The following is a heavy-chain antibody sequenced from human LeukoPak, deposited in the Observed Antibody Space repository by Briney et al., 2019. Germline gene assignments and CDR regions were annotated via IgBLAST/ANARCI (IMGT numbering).Heavy chain of an antibody. CDR3: ARGPYDYVWESYRPIDY. CDR1: GGSFSGYY. CDR2: INHSGST. Sequence: SETLSLTCAVYGGSFSGYYWSWIRQPPGKGLEWIGEINHSGSTNYNPSLKSRVTISVDTSKNQLSLKLSSVTAADTAVYYCARGPYDYVWESYRPIDYWGQGTLVTVSS. D-gene: IGHD3-16*02. J-gene: IGHJ4*02. V-gene: IGHV4-34*01.